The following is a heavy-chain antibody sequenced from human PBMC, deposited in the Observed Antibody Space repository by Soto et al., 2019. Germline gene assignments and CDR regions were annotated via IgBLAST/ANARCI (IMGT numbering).Heavy chain of an antibody. CDR2: VSGTGHTT. CDR1: GFAFSAYA. D-gene: IGHD2-15*01. J-gene: IGHJ4*02. Sequence: VGSLRLSCAASGFAFSAYAMNWVRHTPGKGLEWVSSVSGTGHTTYHADSVKGRFTMSRDNSKDTVYLQMNSLRADDTAVYYCTKDVLYCGGGSCLVGPSYTFDHWGQGTLVTVSS. V-gene: IGHV3-23*01. CDR3: TKDVLYCGGGSCLVGPSYTFDH.